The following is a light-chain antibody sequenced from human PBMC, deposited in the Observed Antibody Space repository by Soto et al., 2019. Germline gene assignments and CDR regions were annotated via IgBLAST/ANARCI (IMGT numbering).Light chain of an antibody. Sequence: SYELTQPPSVSVAPGKTARITCGGNNIGSISVHWYQQKPGQAPVLVIYHDSDRPSGIPERFSGSNSGNTATLTISRVEAGDEADYYCQVWDRSTDHVVFGGGTKVTVL. CDR1: NIGSIS. CDR3: QVWDRSTDHVV. CDR2: HDS. J-gene: IGLJ2*01. V-gene: IGLV3-21*04.